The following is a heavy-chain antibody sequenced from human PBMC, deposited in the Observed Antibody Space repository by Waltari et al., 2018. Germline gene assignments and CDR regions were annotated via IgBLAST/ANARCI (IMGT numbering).Heavy chain of an antibody. D-gene: IGHD6-13*01. CDR3: ARDSSSGNGMDV. CDR2: INPNSGGK. V-gene: IGHV1-2*02. J-gene: IGHJ6*02. Sequence: QGPGQGREWMGWINPNSGGKNIAQKFQGRVTVTSDTSIKTAYMDLSRLRSDDTAVYYCARDSSSGNGMDVWGQGTTVTVSS.